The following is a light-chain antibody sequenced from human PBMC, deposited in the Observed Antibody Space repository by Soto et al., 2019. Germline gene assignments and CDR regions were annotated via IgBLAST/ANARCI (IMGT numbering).Light chain of an antibody. V-gene: IGKV3-20*01. CDR1: QSVNSYS. CDR2: GAS. CDR3: QQYCSTPPT. Sequence: EIVLTQSPGTLSLSPGERATLSCRASQSVNSYSLAWYQGKPGQPPRLLVWGASNRATDIPYRFSGSGSGTDFTLSITNLEPEDFAVYYCQQYCSTPPTFGQGTRVEVK. J-gene: IGKJ1*01.